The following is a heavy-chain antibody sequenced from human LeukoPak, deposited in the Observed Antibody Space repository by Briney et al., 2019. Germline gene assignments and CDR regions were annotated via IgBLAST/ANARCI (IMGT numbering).Heavy chain of an antibody. CDR1: GFTFSSYG. CDR3: ARLGVEVAIFHY. J-gene: IGHJ4*02. V-gene: IGHV3-7*01. Sequence: GGSLRLSCAASGFTFSSYGMHWVRQAPGKGLEWVANIKQDGSEKYYVDSVKGRFTISRDNAKNSLYLQMNSLRDEDTAVYYCARLGVEVAIFHYWGQGTLVTVSP. D-gene: IGHD3-3*01. CDR2: IKQDGSEK.